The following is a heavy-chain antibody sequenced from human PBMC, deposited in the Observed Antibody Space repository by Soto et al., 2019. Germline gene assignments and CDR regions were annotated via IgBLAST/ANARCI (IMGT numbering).Heavy chain of an antibody. Sequence: QVQLAQSGAEVRKPGSSVKVSCGASGGSFSDFAFSWVRQAPGQGLEWMGGIIPTFAASKYAQRFQDRVTITADESTNTVYLALSSLTSDDTATYYCARGGIVAVPAALSSYHDYTNYRFDSWGQGTLVTVSS. V-gene: IGHV1-69*01. J-gene: IGHJ4*02. D-gene: IGHD2-15*01. CDR2: IIPTFAAS. CDR1: GGSFSDFA. CDR3: ARGGIVAVPAALSSYHDYTNYRFDS.